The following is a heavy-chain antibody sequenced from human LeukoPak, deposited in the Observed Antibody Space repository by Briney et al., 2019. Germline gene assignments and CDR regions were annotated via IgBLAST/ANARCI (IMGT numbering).Heavy chain of an antibody. CDR2: INPNSGGT. J-gene: IGHJ4*02. V-gene: IGHV1-2*02. CDR3: ARDEVVLPLDY. Sequence: ASVKVSCKASGYTFTNYFMHWVRQAPGQGLEWMGWINPNSGGTNYAQKFQGRVTMTRDTSISTAYMELSRLRSDDTAVYYCARDEVVLPLDYWGQGTLVTVSS. CDR1: GYTFTNYF. D-gene: IGHD2/OR15-2a*01.